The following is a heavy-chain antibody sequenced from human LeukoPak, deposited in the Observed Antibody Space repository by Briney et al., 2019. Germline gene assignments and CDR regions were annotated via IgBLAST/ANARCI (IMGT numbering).Heavy chain of an antibody. Sequence: GGSLRLSCAASGFTFTSHWMSWVRQAPGKGLEWVANIKQDGSEKYYVDSVKGRFIISRDNAKKSLYLQMNSLRGEDTAIYYCAREVAAAVVTHFDLWGQGTLVTVSS. CDR1: GFTFTSHW. CDR2: IKQDGSEK. V-gene: IGHV3-7*04. D-gene: IGHD5-18*01. J-gene: IGHJ4*02. CDR3: AREVAAAVVTHFDL.